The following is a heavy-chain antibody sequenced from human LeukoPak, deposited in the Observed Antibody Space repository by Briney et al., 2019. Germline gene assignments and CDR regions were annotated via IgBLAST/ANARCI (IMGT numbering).Heavy chain of an antibody. D-gene: IGHD3-9*01. Sequence: GASVKVSCKTSGYTFSNYGISWVRQAPGQGLEWMGWISGYNGNTKYREKFLGRVTMTTDTSTGIAYKELRNLRSDDTALYYCARVTGKFTQYAFDIWGQGTLVTVPS. J-gene: IGHJ3*02. CDR1: GYTFSNYG. V-gene: IGHV1-18*01. CDR2: ISGYNGNT. CDR3: ARVTGKFTQYAFDI.